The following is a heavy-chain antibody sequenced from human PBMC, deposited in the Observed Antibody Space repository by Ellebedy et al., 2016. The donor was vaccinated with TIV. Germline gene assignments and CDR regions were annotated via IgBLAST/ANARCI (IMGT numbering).Heavy chain of an antibody. Sequence: SETLSLTCAVYGGSFSGYYWSWIRQPPGKGLEWIGEINHSGSTNYNPSLKSRVTISVDTSKNQFSLKLSSVTAADTAVYYCARHASYDYVWGSYRDAGHHDYWGQGTLVTVSS. D-gene: IGHD3-16*02. V-gene: IGHV4-34*01. CDR1: GGSFSGYY. CDR3: ARHASYDYVWGSYRDAGHHDY. CDR2: INHSGST. J-gene: IGHJ4*02.